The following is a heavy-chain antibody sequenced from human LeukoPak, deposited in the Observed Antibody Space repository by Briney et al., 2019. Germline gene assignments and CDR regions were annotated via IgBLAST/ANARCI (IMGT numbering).Heavy chain of an antibody. J-gene: IGHJ5*02. Sequence: SQTLSLTCTVSGGSISSGDYYWTWIRQPPGKGLEWIGYIYYTGSTLYNPSLKSRVAISLDTPKNQFSLKLTSVTAADTAVYYCARRSGFSPNWFDPWGQGTLVTVPS. D-gene: IGHD3-3*01. CDR1: GGSISSGDYY. V-gene: IGHV4-30-4*01. CDR2: IYYTGST. CDR3: ARRSGFSPNWFDP.